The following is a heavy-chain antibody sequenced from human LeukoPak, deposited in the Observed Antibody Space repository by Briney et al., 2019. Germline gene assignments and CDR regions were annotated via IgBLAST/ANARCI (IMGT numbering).Heavy chain of an antibody. J-gene: IGHJ4*02. D-gene: IGHD6-6*01. CDR3: ARGPSADLATARPGYYFDY. V-gene: IGHV4-34*01. CDR2: IKHSGTT. Sequence: SETLSLTCAVCGGCFSGFYWSWLRQPRGKGLEGLGEIKHSGTTNYNPVLKSRALISEDTSKNQYSLKLSSGTAADTAVYYSARGPSADLATARPGYYFDYWGQGPLVTVSS. CDR1: GGCFSGFY.